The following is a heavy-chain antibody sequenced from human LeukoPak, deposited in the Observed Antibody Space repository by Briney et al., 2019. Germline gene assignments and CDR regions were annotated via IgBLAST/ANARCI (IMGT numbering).Heavy chain of an antibody. J-gene: IGHJ4*02. CDR3: ARRRGSDLDY. CDR1: GYTFTTYW. V-gene: IGHV5-51*01. CDR2: IYPGDSDT. Sequence: GESLKISCKGSGYTFTTYWIAWVRQMPGKGLEWMGTIYPGDSDTRYSPSFQGQVTMSADKSTSTAYMQWSSLRASDTAMYYCARRRGSDLDYWGQGTLVTVSS. D-gene: IGHD6-6*01.